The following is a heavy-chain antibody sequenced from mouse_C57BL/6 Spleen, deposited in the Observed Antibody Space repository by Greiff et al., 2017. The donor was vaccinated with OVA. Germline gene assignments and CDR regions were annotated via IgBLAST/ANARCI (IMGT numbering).Heavy chain of an antibody. CDR1: GFTFSSYG. V-gene: IGHV5-6*01. CDR2: ISSGGSYT. J-gene: IGHJ1*03. D-gene: IGHD1-1*01. Sequence: EVHLVESGGDLVKPGGSLKLSCAASGFTFSSYGMSWVRQTPDKRLEWVATISSGGSYTYYPDSVKGRFTLSRDNAKNTLYLQMSSLKSEDTAMYYCARQGGSSYWYFDVWGTGTTVTVSS. CDR3: ARQGGSSYWYFDV.